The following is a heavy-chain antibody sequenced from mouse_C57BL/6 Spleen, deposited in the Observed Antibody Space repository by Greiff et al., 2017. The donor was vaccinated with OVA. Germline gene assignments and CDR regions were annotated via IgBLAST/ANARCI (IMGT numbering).Heavy chain of an antibody. V-gene: IGHV1-81*01. D-gene: IGHD2-1*01. CDR2: IYPRSGNT. CDR1: GYTFTSYG. CDR3: ARERVYGNYSDY. Sequence: QVQLKQSGAELARPGASVKLSCKASGYTFTSYGISWVKQRTGQGLEWIGEIYPRSGNTYYNEKFKGKATLTADKSSSTAYMELRSLTSEDSAVYYCARERVYGNYSDYWGQGTTLTVSS. J-gene: IGHJ2*01.